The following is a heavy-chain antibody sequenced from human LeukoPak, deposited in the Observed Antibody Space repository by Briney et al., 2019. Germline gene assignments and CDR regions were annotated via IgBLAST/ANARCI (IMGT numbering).Heavy chain of an antibody. CDR2: ISGTGGST. J-gene: IGHJ4*02. CDR3: AKDRRSVTMSYFDY. D-gene: IGHD4-17*01. Sequence: PGRSLRLSCAASGLTFSSYAMSSVRQAPGKGLECVSAISGTGGSTYYADSVKGRFTISRNNSKNTLYLQMNSLRAEDTAVYYCAKDRRSVTMSYFDYGGQGTLVTVSS. CDR1: GLTFSSYA. V-gene: IGHV3-23*01.